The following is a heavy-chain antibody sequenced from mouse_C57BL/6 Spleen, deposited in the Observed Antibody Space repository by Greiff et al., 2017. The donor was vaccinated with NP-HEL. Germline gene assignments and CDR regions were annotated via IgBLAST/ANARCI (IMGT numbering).Heavy chain of an antibody. Sequence: VQLQQSGAELVKPGASVKLSCTASGFNIKDYYMHWVKQRTEQGLEWIGRIDPEDGETKYDPKFQGKATITADTSSNPAYLQLRSLTSEDTAVYYCARLGYICDGYYVQFAYWGQGTLVTVSA. V-gene: IGHV14-2*01. D-gene: IGHD2-3*01. CDR1: GFNIKDYY. CDR3: ARLGYICDGYYVQFAY. J-gene: IGHJ3*01. CDR2: IDPEDGET.